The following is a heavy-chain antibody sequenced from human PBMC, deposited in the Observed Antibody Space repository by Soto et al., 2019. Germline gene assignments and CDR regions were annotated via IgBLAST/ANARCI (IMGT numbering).Heavy chain of an antibody. J-gene: IGHJ6*03. D-gene: IGHD4-17*01. Sequence: QVQLQESGPGLVKPSQTLSLTCSVSGDSVTSGAYFWAWIRHRPGKALEWIGYISHGGSTYYSPSLESRLSMSIDTSKNQFSLKLTSVTAADTAMYYCARSGDYEGPTCFSHYMDVWGKGTSVTVSS. CDR1: GDSVTSGAYF. V-gene: IGHV4-31*03. CDR3: ARSGDYEGPTCFSHYMDV. CDR2: ISHGGST.